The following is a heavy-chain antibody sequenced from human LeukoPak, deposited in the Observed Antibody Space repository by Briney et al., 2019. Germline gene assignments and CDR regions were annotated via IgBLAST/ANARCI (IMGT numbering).Heavy chain of an antibody. Sequence: GGSLRLSCAASGFTFSSYELYWVRQGPGKGREWISYISSSSTIIKYADSVRGRFTISRDDARESLYLQMSSLRADDTAIYYCGASRQYVGAFDIWGQGTLVTVSS. CDR2: ISSSSTII. CDR1: GFTFSSYE. V-gene: IGHV3-48*03. D-gene: IGHD3-16*01. CDR3: GASRQYVGAFDI. J-gene: IGHJ3*02.